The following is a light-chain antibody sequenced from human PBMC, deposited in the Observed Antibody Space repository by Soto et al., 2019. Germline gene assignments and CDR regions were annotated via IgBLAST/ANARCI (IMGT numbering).Light chain of an antibody. J-gene: IGKJ2*01. CDR2: AAS. Sequence: DIQMTQSPSSLSASVGDRVTITCRASQSISTYLNWYQQKPGRAPKFLISAASSLQSGVPSRFSGRGSGTDFTLTISCLQPEDFATYYCQQSYSTPYTFGQGTKLEI. CDR3: QQSYSTPYT. V-gene: IGKV1-39*01. CDR1: QSISTY.